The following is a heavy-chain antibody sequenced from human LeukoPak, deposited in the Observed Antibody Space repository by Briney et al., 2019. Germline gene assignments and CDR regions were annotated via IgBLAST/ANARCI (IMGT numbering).Heavy chain of an antibody. J-gene: IGHJ4*02. V-gene: IGHV3-48*03. CDR3: ARGNCSSSSCYTDFDY. Sequence: GGSLRLSCAVSGVTFSSYEMNGVRQAPGKGLEWISYISTRGGTIYYADSVKGRFTISRDNAKNSLYLNMNSLRAEDTAVYYCARGNCSSSSCYTDFDYWGQGTLVTVSS. D-gene: IGHD2-2*02. CDR1: GVTFSSYE. CDR2: ISTRGGTI.